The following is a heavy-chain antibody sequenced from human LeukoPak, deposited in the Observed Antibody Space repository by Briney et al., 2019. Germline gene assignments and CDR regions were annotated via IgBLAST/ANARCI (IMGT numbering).Heavy chain of an antibody. CDR3: ARGRYYDFWSGYPSPLNYYYGMDV. D-gene: IGHD3-3*01. CDR1: GYTFTSYD. CDR2: MNPNSGNT. V-gene: IGHV1-8*01. J-gene: IGHJ6*02. Sequence: ASVKVSCTASGYTFTSYDINWVRQATGQGLEWMGWMNPNSGNTGYAQKFQGRVTMTRNTSISTAYMELSSLRSEDTAVYYCARGRYYDFWSGYPSPLNYYYGMDVWGQGTTVTVSS.